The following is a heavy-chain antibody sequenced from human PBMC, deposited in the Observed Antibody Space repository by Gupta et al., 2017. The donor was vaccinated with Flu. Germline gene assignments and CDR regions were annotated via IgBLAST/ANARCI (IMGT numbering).Heavy chain of an antibody. CDR2: ISWNSDTR. D-gene: IGHD6-13*01. CDR3: VKDRGYTWDAIDF. V-gene: IGHV3-9*01. J-gene: IGHJ3*01. Sequence: EVQLVESGGGLVQPGRSLRLSCAASGITFDDYAMHWVRQAPGKGLEWVSGISWNSDTRGYADSVKGRFTLSRDTAKNSLYLQMNSLRPEDTALYYCVKDRGYTWDAIDFWGQGTMVTVSS. CDR1: GITFDDYA.